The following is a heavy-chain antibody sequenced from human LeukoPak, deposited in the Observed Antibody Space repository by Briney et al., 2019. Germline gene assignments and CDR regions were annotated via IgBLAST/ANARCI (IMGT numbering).Heavy chain of an antibody. CDR3: ARGPLGRGWYYFDY. D-gene: IGHD6-19*01. CDR1: GGTFSSYA. Sequence: GASVKVSCKASGGTFSSYAISWVRQAPGQGLEWMGRIIPILGIANYAQKFQGRVTMTTDTSTSTAYMELRSLRSDDTAVYYCARGPLGRGWYYFDYWGQGTLVTVSS. J-gene: IGHJ4*02. CDR2: IIPILGIA. V-gene: IGHV1-69*04.